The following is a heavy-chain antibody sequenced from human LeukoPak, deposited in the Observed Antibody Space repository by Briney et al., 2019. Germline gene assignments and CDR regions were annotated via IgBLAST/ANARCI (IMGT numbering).Heavy chain of an antibody. Sequence: GASVKVSCKASGYTFTGYYMHWVRQAPGQGLEWMGWINPNSGGTNCAQKFQGRVTMTRDTSISTAYMELSRLRSDDTAVYYCARVGVVVVVPAAIRRNWFDPWGQGTLVTVSS. V-gene: IGHV1-2*02. J-gene: IGHJ5*02. CDR3: ARVGVVVVVPAAIRRNWFDP. CDR1: GYTFTGYY. D-gene: IGHD2-2*02. CDR2: INPNSGGT.